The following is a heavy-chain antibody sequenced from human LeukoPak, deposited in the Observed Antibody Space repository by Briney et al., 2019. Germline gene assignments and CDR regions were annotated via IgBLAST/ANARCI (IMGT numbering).Heavy chain of an antibody. CDR1: GFTFSYYA. V-gene: IGHV3-23*01. CDR2: ISGSGGTT. CDR3: ARNIDSSGWNFDY. J-gene: IGHJ4*02. D-gene: IGHD6-19*01. Sequence: RSGGSLRLSCAASGFTFSYYAMTWVRQAPGKGLEWVSGISGSGGTTYYADSVKGRFTISRDNSKNTLYLQMNSLRAEDTAVYYCARNIDSSGWNFDYWGQGTLVTVSS.